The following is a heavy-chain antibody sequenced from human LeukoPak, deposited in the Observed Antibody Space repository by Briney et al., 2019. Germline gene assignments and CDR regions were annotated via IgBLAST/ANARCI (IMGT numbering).Heavy chain of an antibody. CDR3: ARANWSGYYRHFDY. V-gene: IGHV4-39*07. D-gene: IGHD3-3*01. J-gene: IGHJ4*02. CDR2: IYYSGST. CDR1: GGSINSTNYY. Sequence: SETLSLTCTVSGGSINSTNYYWGWIRQPPGKGLEWIGSIYYSGSTNYNPSLKSRVTISVDTSKNQFSLKLSSVTAADTAVYYCARANWSGYYRHFDYWGQGTLVTVSS.